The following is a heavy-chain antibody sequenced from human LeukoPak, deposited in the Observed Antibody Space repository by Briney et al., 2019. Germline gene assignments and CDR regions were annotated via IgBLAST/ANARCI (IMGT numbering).Heavy chain of an antibody. CDR3: AKDLGEEWELLLRGAFDI. CDR2: IWYGGNNK. J-gene: IGHJ3*02. D-gene: IGHD1-26*01. Sequence: TGRSLRLSCVVSGFTFNSYGMHWVRQAPGKGLEWVAVIWYGGNNKYYADSVKGRFTISRDNSKNTLYLQMNSLRAEDTAVYYCAKDLGEEWELLLRGAFDIWGQGTMVTVSS. V-gene: IGHV3-30*18. CDR1: GFTFNSYG.